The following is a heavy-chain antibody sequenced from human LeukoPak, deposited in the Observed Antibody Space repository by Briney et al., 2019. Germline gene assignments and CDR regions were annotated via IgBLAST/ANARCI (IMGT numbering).Heavy chain of an antibody. CDR1: GFTFSGYA. CDR3: AKDTSIGKYCTNGVCSPFDY. J-gene: IGHJ4*02. Sequence: GGSLRLSCAGSGFTFSGYAMSWVRQAPGQGLEWVSVISDSGDYTSYADSVRGRFTISRDNSRNTLYLQMISLRPEDTAVYYCAKDTSIGKYCTNGVCSPFDYWGQGTLVTVSS. CDR2: ISDSGDYT. V-gene: IGHV3-23*01. D-gene: IGHD2-8*01.